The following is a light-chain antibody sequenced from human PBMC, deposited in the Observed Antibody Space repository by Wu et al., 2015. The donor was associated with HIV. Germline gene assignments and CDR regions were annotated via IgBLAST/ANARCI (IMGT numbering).Light chain of an antibody. J-gene: IGKJ4*01. CDR3: QQRSNWPLT. CDR2: DAS. V-gene: IGKV3-11*01. CDR1: QSISSY. Sequence: NALTQSPATLSLSPGERATLSCRASQSISSYLAWYQQKPGQAPRLLIYDASNRATGIPARFRGSGSGTDFTLTISSLEPEDFAVYYCQQRSNWPLTFGGGTKVEIK.